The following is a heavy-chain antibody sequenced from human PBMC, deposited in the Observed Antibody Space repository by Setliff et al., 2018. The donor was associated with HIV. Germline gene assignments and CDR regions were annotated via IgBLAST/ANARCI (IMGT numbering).Heavy chain of an antibody. V-gene: IGHV3-7*01. J-gene: IGHJ4*02. CDR2: IKQDGSEK. CDR3: ARLQVVRGVIIGDYYDY. CDR1: GFTISNYW. Sequence: GGSLRLSCAASGFTISNYWMTWVRQAPGKGLEWVANIKQDGSEKYYVDSVKGRFTISRDNAKNSLYLQMNGLRAEDTAVYYCARLQVVRGVIIGDYYDYWGRGTLVTVSS. D-gene: IGHD3-10*01.